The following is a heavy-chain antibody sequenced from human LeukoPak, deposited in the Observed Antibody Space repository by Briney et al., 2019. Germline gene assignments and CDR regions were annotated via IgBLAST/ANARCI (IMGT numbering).Heavy chain of an antibody. V-gene: IGHV3-11*04. Sequence: PGGSLRLSCAASGFTFSDYYMSWIRQAPGKGLEWVSYISSGGSTIYYADSVKGRFTISRDNAKNSLYLQMNSLRAEDTAVYYCARVRVGTVTTWGYYYYYMDVWGKGTTVTVSS. J-gene: IGHJ6*03. CDR1: GFTFSDYY. CDR2: ISSGGSTI. D-gene: IGHD4-11*01. CDR3: ARVRVGTVTTWGYYYYYMDV.